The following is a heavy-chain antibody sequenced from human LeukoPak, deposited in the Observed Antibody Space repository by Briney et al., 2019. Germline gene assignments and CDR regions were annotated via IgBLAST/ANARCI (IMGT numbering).Heavy chain of an antibody. J-gene: IGHJ4*02. CDR3: ARGAFGSGSYYPL. Sequence: SETLSLTCAVYGGSFSGYYWSWIRQPPGKGLEWIGEINHSGSTNYNPSLKSRVTMSVDTSKNQFSLKLSSVTAADTAVYYPARGAFGSGSYYPLWGQGTLVTVSS. CDR1: GGSFSGYY. V-gene: IGHV4-34*01. CDR2: INHSGST. D-gene: IGHD3-10*01.